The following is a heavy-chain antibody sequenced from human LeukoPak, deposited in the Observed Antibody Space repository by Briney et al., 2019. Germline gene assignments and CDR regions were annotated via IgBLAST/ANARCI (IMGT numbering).Heavy chain of an antibody. J-gene: IGHJ5*02. D-gene: IGHD2-2*02. CDR1: GYTFHSYY. V-gene: IGHV1-46*02. CDR3: ARDRPGRYCSSASCYTASPFDP. CDR2: INPNSGGT. Sequence: GASVKVSCKPSGYTFHSYYIHWVRQAPGKGVGWMGIINPNSGGTRYSQKFQGRVTITADESTSTAYMELSSLRSEDTAVYSCARDRPGRYCSSASCYTASPFDPWGQGTLVIVSS.